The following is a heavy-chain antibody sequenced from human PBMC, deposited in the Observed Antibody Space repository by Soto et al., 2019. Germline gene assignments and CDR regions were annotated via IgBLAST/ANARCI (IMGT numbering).Heavy chain of an antibody. CDR3: TKVLALPPNDAFDI. J-gene: IGHJ3*02. D-gene: IGHD3-3*02. Sequence: EGQLVESGGGLVEPGGSLRLSCAASGFNFNVAWMNWVRQAPGKGLEWLGRIKSKGGGETTEYVAFVKGRFTISRDDSKNTLYLQKNRLKSEDTAVYYCTKVLALPPNDAFDIWGQGTMVTVSS. CDR2: IKSKGGGETT. CDR1: GFNFNVAW. V-gene: IGHV3-15*01.